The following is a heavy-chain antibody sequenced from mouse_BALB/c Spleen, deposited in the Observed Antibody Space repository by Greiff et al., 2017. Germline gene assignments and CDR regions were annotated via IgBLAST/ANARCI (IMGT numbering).Heavy chain of an antibody. J-gene: IGHJ1*01. CDR1: GYTFTEYF. CDR2: FYPGSGST. D-gene: IGHD4-1*02. Sequence: QVQLQQSGAGLVKPGASVKLSCKASGYTFTEYFIHWVKQRPGQGLEWIGWFYPGSGSTKYNEKFKDKATLTADKSSSTAYMKLSRLTSEDSAVYFCARYEERGNWDGGYFDVWGEGTTVTVSS. CDR3: ARYEERGNWDGGYFDV. V-gene: IGHV1-62-2*01.